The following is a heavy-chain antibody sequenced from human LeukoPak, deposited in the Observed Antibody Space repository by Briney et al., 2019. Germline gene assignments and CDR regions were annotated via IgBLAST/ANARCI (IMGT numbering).Heavy chain of an antibody. J-gene: IGHJ4*02. Sequence: SVKVSCKASGGTFSSYAISWVRQAPGQGLEWVGGIIPIFGTANYAQKFQGRVTITADESTSTAYMELSSLRSEDTAVYYCARDTSAIVATGDGGWGQGTLVTVSS. CDR1: GGTFSSYA. D-gene: IGHD5-12*01. CDR2: IIPIFGTA. V-gene: IGHV1-69*13. CDR3: ARDTSAIVATGDGG.